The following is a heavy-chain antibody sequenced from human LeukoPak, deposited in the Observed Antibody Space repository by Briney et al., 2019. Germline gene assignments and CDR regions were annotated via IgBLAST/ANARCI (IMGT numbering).Heavy chain of an antibody. CDR2: ISSSSRYI. CDR3: AQRDWTLDS. V-gene: IGHV3-21*04. Sequence: GGSLRLSCVASGFTFSSYNMNWVRQAPGKGLEWVSSISSSSRYIYYTDSMKGRFTISRDNAKNSLYLQMNSLRAEDTAVYYCAQRDWTLDSWGQGTLVTVSS. CDR1: GFTFSSYN. D-gene: IGHD2-21*01. J-gene: IGHJ4*02.